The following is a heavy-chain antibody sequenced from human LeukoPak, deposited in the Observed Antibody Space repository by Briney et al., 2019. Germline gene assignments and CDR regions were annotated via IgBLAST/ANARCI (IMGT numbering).Heavy chain of an antibody. CDR3: AREGYSSGWYPTDY. V-gene: IGHV4-59*12. CDR1: GGSIRSYY. CDR2: IFYSGGA. J-gene: IGHJ4*02. Sequence: SETLSLTCTVSGGSIRSYYWSWIRQPPGKGLEWIGYIFYSGGANYNPSLKSRVTISVDTSKNQFSLKLSSVTAADTAVYYCAREGYSSGWYPTDYWGQGTLVPVSS. D-gene: IGHD6-19*01.